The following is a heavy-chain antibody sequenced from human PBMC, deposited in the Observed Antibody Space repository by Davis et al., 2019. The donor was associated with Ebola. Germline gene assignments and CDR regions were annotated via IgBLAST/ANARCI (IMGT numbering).Heavy chain of an antibody. D-gene: IGHD3-3*01. V-gene: IGHV4-34*01. CDR1: GGSFSGYY. J-gene: IGHJ6*02. CDR2: VSHSGYS. CDR3: ARAGVTIFGVVVYYYGMDV. Sequence: MPSETLSLTCTIYGGSFSGYYWSWIRQPPGKGLEWLGEVSHSGYSNYNPSLKSRVTISVDTSKNQFSLKLSSVTAADTAVYYCARAGVTIFGVVVYYYGMDVWGQRTTVTVSS.